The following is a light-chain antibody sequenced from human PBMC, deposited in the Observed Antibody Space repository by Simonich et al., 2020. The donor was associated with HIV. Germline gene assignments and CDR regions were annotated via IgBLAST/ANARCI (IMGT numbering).Light chain of an antibody. J-gene: IGKJ2*01. V-gene: IGKV3-15*01. CDR3: QQYNNWPPYT. Sequence: EIVLTQSPGTLSLSPGERATLSCRARESVNSNLAWYQQKPGHAPRLLINGASTRATGIPARFSGSESWTEFTLTISSLQSEDFAVYYCQQYNNWPPYTFGQGTKLEIK. CDR1: ESVNSN. CDR2: GAS.